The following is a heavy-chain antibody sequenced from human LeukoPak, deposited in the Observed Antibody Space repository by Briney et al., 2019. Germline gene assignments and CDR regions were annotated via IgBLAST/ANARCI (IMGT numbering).Heavy chain of an antibody. D-gene: IGHD3-22*01. CDR2: ISAYNGNT. Sequence: GASVKVSCKASGYTFTSYGISWVRQAPGQGLEWMGWISAYNGNTNYAQKLQGRVTMTTDTSTSTAYMELRSLRSDDTAMYYCARDLTYYYDGSGYDAFDIWGQGTMDTVSS. CDR1: GYTFTSYG. CDR3: ARDLTYYYDGSGYDAFDI. V-gene: IGHV1-18*01. J-gene: IGHJ3*02.